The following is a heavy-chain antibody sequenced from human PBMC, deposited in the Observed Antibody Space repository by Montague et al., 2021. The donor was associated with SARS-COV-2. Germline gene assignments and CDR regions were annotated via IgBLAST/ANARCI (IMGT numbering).Heavy chain of an antibody. J-gene: IGHJ4*02. CDR3: ARGSGHYYSPFDN. D-gene: IGHD2-15*01. CDR1: GGSISTYP. V-gene: IGHV4-4*07. Sequence: SETLSFTCTVSGGSISTYPWSWIRQPAGKALEWIGRIHSNGDTTYNPSLKSRVTMSVDTSKNQFSLKMTSVTAADTAMYYCARGSGHYYSPFDNWGQGNLVTVSS. CDR2: IHSNGDT.